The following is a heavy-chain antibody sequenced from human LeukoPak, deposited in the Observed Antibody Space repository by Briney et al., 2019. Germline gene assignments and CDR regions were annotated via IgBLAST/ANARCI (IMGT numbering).Heavy chain of an antibody. V-gene: IGHV4-59*08. J-gene: IGHJ4*02. CDR2: IYYSGRT. D-gene: IGHD1-26*01. CDR3: SRLPGATSNVDY. Sequence: NSSETLFLTCSVHGGSISSYFCSWIRQPPGKGLEWIGYIYYSGRTNYNPSIKSRVTISVDTSKNQFSQNLGSVTPAGTAVYYCSRLPGATSNVDYWGQGTLVTVSS. CDR1: GGSISSYF.